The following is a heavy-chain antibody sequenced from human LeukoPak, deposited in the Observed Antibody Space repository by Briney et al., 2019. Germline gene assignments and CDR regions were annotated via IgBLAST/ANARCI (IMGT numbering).Heavy chain of an antibody. CDR1: GFSLTNFA. CDR3: AKGAYDYIEMGYFDY. D-gene: IGHD5-12*01. Sequence: GGSLRLSCAASGFSLTNFAMSWVRQAPGKGLEWVSLIIGSSGDAFYADSVKGRSTISRDNSKNRLYLQMNSLRAEDTALYYCAKGAYDYIEMGYFDYWGQGTLVTVSS. J-gene: IGHJ4*02. CDR2: IIGSSGDA. V-gene: IGHV3-23*01.